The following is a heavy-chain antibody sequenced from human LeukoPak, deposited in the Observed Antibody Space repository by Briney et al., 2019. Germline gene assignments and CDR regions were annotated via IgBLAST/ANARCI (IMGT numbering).Heavy chain of an antibody. J-gene: IGHJ4*02. CDR2: INHSGST. Sequence: PSETLSLTCAVYGGSFSGYYWSWIRQPPGKGLEWIGEINHSGSTNYNPSLKSRVTISVDTSKNQFSLKLSSVTAADTAVYYCARGIYDSSEDWGQGTLVTVSS. V-gene: IGHV4-34*01. CDR3: ARGIYDSSED. CDR1: GGSFSGYY. D-gene: IGHD3-22*01.